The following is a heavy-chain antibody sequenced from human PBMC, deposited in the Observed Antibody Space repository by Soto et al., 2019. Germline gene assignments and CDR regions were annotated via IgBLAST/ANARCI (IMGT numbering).Heavy chain of an antibody. CDR3: GRGGRG. Sequence: EVQLVESGGGLVQPGGSLRLSCVASGFTFSSYTMNWVRQAPGKGLEWVSSISSSSSNKYYADSVKGRFIISRDNAKNSLYRQMNSLRDEDTGVYYCGRGGRGGGRGTLVTVSS. CDR1: GFTFSSYT. J-gene: IGHJ2*01. V-gene: IGHV3-48*02. D-gene: IGHD3-10*01. CDR2: ISSSSSNK.